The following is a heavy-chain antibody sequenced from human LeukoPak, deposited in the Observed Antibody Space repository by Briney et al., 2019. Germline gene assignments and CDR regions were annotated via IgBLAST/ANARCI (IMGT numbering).Heavy chain of an antibody. D-gene: IGHD3-3*01. J-gene: IGHJ5*02. CDR2: ISYDGSNK. CDR3: VSEDAPRPDFWSGYYKGIFKGFDP. Sequence: PGGSLRPSCAASGFTFSNFAMHWVREAPGKGLEWVAVISYDGSNKYYADSVKGRFTISRDNSKNTLYLQMNSLRAEDTAVYYCVSEDAPRPDFWSGYYKGIFKGFDPWGQGTLVTVSS. CDR1: GFTFSNFA. V-gene: IGHV3-30*01.